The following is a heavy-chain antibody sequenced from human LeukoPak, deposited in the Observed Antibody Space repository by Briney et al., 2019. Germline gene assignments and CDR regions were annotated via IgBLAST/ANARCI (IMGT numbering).Heavy chain of an antibody. CDR2: INTNTGNP. Sequence: GASVKVSCKASGYPFISNAMNWVRQAPGQGLELMGWINTNTGNPTYAQGFTGRFAFSLDTSVSTAYLQISSLKTEDTAVYYCARDNAGDIDYWGQGTLVTVSS. V-gene: IGHV7-4-1*02. D-gene: IGHD7-27*01. CDR1: GYPFISNA. CDR3: ARDNAGDIDY. J-gene: IGHJ4*02.